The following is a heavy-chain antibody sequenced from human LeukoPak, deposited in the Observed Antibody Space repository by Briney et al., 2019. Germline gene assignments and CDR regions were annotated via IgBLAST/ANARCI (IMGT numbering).Heavy chain of an antibody. D-gene: IGHD6-19*01. Sequence: GGSLRLSCAASGFTFSSYSMNWVRQAPGKGLEWVSYISSGSSSIYYADSVKGRVTISRDNAKNSLYLQMNSLRAEDTAVYHCARGGWYPDNWGQGTLVTVSS. CDR3: ARGGWYPDN. CDR1: GFTFSSYS. CDR2: ISSGSSSI. V-gene: IGHV3-48*01. J-gene: IGHJ4*02.